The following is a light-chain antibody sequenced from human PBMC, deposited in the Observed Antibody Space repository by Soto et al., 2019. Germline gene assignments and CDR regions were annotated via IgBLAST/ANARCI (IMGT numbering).Light chain of an antibody. CDR3: QQYGGSPRT. V-gene: IGKV3D-15*01. J-gene: IGKJ1*01. Sequence: IVMTQSPATLSVSPGERATLSCRASQSVSSNLAWYQQKPGQAPRLLIYDASNRATGIPARFSGSGSGTDFTLTISSLEPEDFAVYYCQQYGGSPRTFGQGTKVDIK. CDR1: QSVSSN. CDR2: DAS.